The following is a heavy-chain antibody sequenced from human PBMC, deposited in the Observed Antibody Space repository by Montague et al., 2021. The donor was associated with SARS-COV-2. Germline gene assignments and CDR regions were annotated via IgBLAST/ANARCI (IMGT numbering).Heavy chain of an antibody. Sequence: SETLSLTCAVAGGSFTGYSCNWIRQPPGKGLEWFGEVNHPGGTNYNPSLRSRVTISTVMSKKQFSPNLLSVTAADTAVYYCARPVSSSWHRFEYWGQGTLVTVSS. J-gene: IGHJ4*02. D-gene: IGHD2-15*01. CDR3: ARPVSSSWHRFEY. CDR2: VNHPGGT. CDR1: GGSFTGYS. V-gene: IGHV4-34*01.